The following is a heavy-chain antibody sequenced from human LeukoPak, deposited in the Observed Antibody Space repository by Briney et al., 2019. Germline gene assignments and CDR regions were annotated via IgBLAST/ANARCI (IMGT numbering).Heavy chain of an antibody. D-gene: IGHD6-13*01. V-gene: IGHV3-21*01. J-gene: IGHJ6*03. CDR1: GFTFSSYS. Sequence: GGSLRLSCAASGFTFSSYSMNWVRQAPGKGLEWVSSISSSSSYIYYADSVKGRFTISRDNAKNSLYLQMNSLRAEDTAVYYCARGIPAAGWRVYYYYYYMDVWGKGTTVTVSS. CDR2: ISSSSSYI. CDR3: ARGIPAAGWRVYYYYYYMDV.